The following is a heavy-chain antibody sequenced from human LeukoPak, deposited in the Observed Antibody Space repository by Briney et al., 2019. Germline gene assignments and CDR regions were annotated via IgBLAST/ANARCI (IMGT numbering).Heavy chain of an antibody. CDR1: GFTFSSYW. D-gene: IGHD6-6*01. J-gene: IGHJ4*02. CDR3: AKNIFREYSSSEGPLDY. V-gene: IGHV3-7*05. Sequence: GGSLRLSCAASGFTFSSYWMSWVRQAPGKGLEWVANIKQDGRAKDYVDSVKGRFTISRDNAKNSLSLQMNSLRAEDTAVYYCAKNIFREYSSSEGPLDYWGQGTLVTVSS. CDR2: IKQDGRAK.